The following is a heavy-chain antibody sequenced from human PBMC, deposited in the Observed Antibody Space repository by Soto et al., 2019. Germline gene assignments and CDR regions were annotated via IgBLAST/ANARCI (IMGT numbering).Heavy chain of an antibody. CDR1: GGSISSSSYY. J-gene: IGHJ4*02. Sequence: SETLSLTCTVSGGSISSSSYYWGWIRKPPGKGLEWIGSIYYSGSTYYNPSLKSRVTISVDTSKNQFSLKLSSVTAAVTAVYYCARHVRRWNVDYWGQGTLVTVSS. D-gene: IGHD1-1*01. CDR2: IYYSGST. V-gene: IGHV4-39*01. CDR3: ARHVRRWNVDY.